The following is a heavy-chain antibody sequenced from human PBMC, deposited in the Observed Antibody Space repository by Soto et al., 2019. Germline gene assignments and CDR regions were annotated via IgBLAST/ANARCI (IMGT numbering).Heavy chain of an antibody. CDR1: GFTFSSDG. CDR2: IWYDGSNK. Sequence: QVQLLESGGGVVQPGRSLRLSCAAPGFTFSSDGMHWVRQARGKWLERGAVIWYDGSNKYYADSVKGRFTISRDNSKNGLYLQMNSLRARDTAVYYCARDLDYYYYMDVWGNRTTVTVSS. CDR3: ARDLDYYYYMDV. J-gene: IGHJ6*03. V-gene: IGHV3-33*01.